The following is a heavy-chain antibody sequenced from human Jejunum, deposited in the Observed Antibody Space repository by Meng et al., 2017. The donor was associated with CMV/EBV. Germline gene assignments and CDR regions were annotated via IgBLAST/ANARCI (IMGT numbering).Heavy chain of an antibody. V-gene: IGHV1-46*01. CDR2: PSRHSV. CDR3: ARNPGGLDV. J-gene: IGHJ6*02. Sequence: PSRHSVTYAEKFPGRLIMTGDTSTTSVYIELQSLTSEDTAVYYCARNPGGLDVWGQGTTVTVS.